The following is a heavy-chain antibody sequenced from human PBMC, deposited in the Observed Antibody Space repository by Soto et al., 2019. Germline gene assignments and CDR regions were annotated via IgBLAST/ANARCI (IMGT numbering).Heavy chain of an antibody. Sequence: QVQLVQSGAEVKQPGSSVKVSCKASGGTFSSYAISWVRQAPGQGLEWMGGIIPIFGTANYAQKFQGRVTITADESTSTAYMELSSLRSEDTAVYYCARARIVVVTPVRGGYFDYWGQGTLVTVSS. V-gene: IGHV1-69*01. J-gene: IGHJ4*02. CDR3: ARARIVVVTPVRGGYFDY. CDR2: IIPIFGTA. D-gene: IGHD2-21*02. CDR1: GGTFSSYA.